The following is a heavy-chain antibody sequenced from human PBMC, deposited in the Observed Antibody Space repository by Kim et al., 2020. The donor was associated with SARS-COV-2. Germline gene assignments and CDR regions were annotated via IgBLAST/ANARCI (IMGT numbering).Heavy chain of an antibody. V-gene: IGHV1-18*04. D-gene: IGHD6-19*01. CDR2: VNSYNGNT. J-gene: IGHJ4*02. CDR1: GYTFTSFG. CDR3: VREGSSGWMSF. Sequence: ASVKVSCKASGYTFTSFGFSWVRQAPGQGLEWMGWVNSYNGNTRYAQKVQDRVTVTTDASTNTAYMELRSLRSDDTAVYYCVREGSSGWMSFWGQGILVTVSS.